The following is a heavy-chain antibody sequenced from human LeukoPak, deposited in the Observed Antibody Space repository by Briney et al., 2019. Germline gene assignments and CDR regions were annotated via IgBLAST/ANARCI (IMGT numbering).Heavy chain of an antibody. CDR2: IYTSGST. J-gene: IGHJ5*02. Sequence: SETLSLTCTVSGGSISSGSYYWSWIRQPAGKGLEWIGRIYTSGSTNYNPSLKSRVTISVDTSKNQFSLKLSSVTAADTAVYYCARETGVPRYYDSSGHRRGVGFDPWGQGTLVTVSS. CDR3: ARETGVPRYYDSSGHRRGVGFDP. V-gene: IGHV4-61*02. CDR1: GGSISSGSYY. D-gene: IGHD3-22*01.